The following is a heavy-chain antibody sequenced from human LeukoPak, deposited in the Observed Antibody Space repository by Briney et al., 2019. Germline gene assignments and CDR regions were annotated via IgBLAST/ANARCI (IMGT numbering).Heavy chain of an antibody. V-gene: IGHV3-30*02. CDR3: AKGAYSGSYVHDY. CDR1: GFTFSSYG. CDR2: IRYDGSNK. J-gene: IGHJ4*02. D-gene: IGHD1-26*01. Sequence: PGGSLRLSCAASGFTFSSYGMHWVRQAPGKGLEWVAFIRYDGSNKYYADSVKGRFTISRDNSKNTLYLQMNSLRAEDTAVYYCAKGAYSGSYVHDYWGRGTLVTVSS.